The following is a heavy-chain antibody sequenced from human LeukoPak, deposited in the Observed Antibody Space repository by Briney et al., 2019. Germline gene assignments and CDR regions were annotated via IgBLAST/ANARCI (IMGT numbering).Heavy chain of an antibody. D-gene: IGHD1-14*01. V-gene: IGHV4-34*01. Sequence: SETLSLTCAVYGGSFSGYYWSWIRQPPGKGLEWIGEINHSGSTNYNPSLKSRVTISVDTSKNQFSLKLSSVTAADTAVYYCARLGIRLHGPRKVYMDVWGKGTTVTVSS. CDR3: ARLGIRLHGPRKVYMDV. J-gene: IGHJ6*03. CDR1: GGSFSGYY. CDR2: INHSGST.